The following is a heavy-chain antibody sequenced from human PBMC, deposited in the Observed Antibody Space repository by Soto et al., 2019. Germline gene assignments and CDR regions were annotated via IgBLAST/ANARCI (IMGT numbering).Heavy chain of an antibody. CDR3: TTVTTVDYCFGY. V-gene: IGHV3-72*01. J-gene: IGHJ4*02. D-gene: IGHD4-17*01. CDR2: IRKKTNSYTT. CDR1: GLTFSDRY. Sequence: PVGSLRLSCAASGLTFSDRYMDWVRQALGKGLEWVGRIRKKTNSYTTEYAASVKGRFIISRDDSTNSLYLQMSSLKTEDTAVYYCTTVTTVDYCFGYWGQGTVFTVSS.